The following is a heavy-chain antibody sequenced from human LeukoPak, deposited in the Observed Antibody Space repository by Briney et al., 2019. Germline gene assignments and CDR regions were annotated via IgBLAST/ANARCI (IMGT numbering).Heavy chain of an antibody. V-gene: IGHV3-30-3*01. CDR2: ISYDGSNK. Sequence: PRRSLRLSCAASGFTFSSYAMHWVRQAPGKGLEWVAVISYDGSNKYYADSVKGRFTISRDNSKNTLYLQMNSLRAEDTAVYYCARDYDILTGYHASFDYWGQGTLVTVSS. CDR3: ARDYDILTGYHASFDY. D-gene: IGHD3-9*01. CDR1: GFTFSSYA. J-gene: IGHJ4*02.